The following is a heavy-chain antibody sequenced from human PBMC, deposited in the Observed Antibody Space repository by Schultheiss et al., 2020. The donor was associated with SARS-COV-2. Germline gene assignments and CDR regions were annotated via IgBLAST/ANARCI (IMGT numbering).Heavy chain of an antibody. Sequence: SQTLSLTCTVSGGSISSYYWSWIRQPPGKGLEWIGYIYYSGSTYYNPSLKSRVTISVDTSKNQFSLKLSSVTAADTAVYYCARELVAASNWFDPWGQGTLVTVSS. CDR2: IYYSGST. CDR1: GGSISSYY. J-gene: IGHJ5*02. CDR3: ARELVAASNWFDP. V-gene: IGHV4-59*12. D-gene: IGHD2-15*01.